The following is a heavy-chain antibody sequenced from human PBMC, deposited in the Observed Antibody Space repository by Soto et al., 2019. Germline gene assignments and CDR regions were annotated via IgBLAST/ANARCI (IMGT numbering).Heavy chain of an antibody. Sequence: QVQLQESRPGLVKPSQTLSLTCTVSGGSISSGDYYWSWIRQPPGKGLEWIGYIYYSGSTYYNPSLKSRVTISVDTSKNQFSLKLSSVTAADTAVYYCARERLGYCTNGVCRLFDYWGQGTLVTVSS. V-gene: IGHV4-30-4*01. D-gene: IGHD2-8*01. CDR3: ARERLGYCTNGVCRLFDY. CDR1: GGSISSGDYY. CDR2: IYYSGST. J-gene: IGHJ4*02.